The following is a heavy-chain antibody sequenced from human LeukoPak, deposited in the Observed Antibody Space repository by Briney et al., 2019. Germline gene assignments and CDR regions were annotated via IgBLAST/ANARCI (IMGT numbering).Heavy chain of an antibody. D-gene: IGHD1-1*01. J-gene: IGHJ4*02. CDR2: ISGSGGST. Sequence: GGSLRLSCAASGFTFSTYVMSWVRQAPGQGLEWVSAISGSGGSTYYADSVKGRFTISRDNSKNTLYLQMSSLGADDTAVYYCAKGNWRYFDYWGQGTLVTVSS. CDR1: GFTFSTYV. V-gene: IGHV3-23*01. CDR3: AKGNWRYFDY.